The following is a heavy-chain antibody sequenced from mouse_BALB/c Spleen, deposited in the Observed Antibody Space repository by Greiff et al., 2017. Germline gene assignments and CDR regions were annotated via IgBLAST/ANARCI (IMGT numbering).Heavy chain of an antibody. Sequence: QVQLQQSGAELMKPGASVKISCKATGYTFSSYWIEWVKQRPGHGLEWIGEILPGSGSTNNNEKFKGKATFTADTSSNTAYMQLSSLTSEDSAVYYCASYGNFSYYYAMDYWGQGTSVTVSS. V-gene: IGHV1-9*01. J-gene: IGHJ4*01. D-gene: IGHD2-1*01. CDR2: ILPGSGST. CDR1: GYTFSSYW. CDR3: ASYGNFSYYYAMDY.